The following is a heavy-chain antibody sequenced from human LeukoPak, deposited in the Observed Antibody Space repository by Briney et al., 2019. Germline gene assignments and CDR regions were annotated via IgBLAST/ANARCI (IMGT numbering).Heavy chain of an antibody. V-gene: IGHV4-34*01. J-gene: IGHJ4*02. CDR3: AGRRPGYSSSWHSTLDY. D-gene: IGHD6-13*01. CDR2: INHGGST. Sequence: SETLSLTCAVYGGSFSGYYWSWIRQPPGKGLEWIGEINHGGSTNYNPSLKSRVTISVDTSKNQLSLKLSSVTAADTTVYYCAGRRPGYSSSWHSTLDYWGQGTLVTVSS. CDR1: GGSFSGYY.